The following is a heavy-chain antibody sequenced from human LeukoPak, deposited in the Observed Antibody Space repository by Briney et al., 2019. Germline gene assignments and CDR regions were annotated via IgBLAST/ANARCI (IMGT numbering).Heavy chain of an antibody. J-gene: IGHJ4*02. CDR1: GFAFSSYW. Sequence: GGSLRLSCAASGFAFSSYWMTWVRQAPGKGLEWVGNIHQHGSEKYYMGSVLGRFTISRDNAKKSLFLQMNSLRAEDTAVYYCAREGYCSGGNCYGMDYFDYCGQGTLVTVSS. CDR2: IHQHGSEK. V-gene: IGHV3-7*01. CDR3: AREGYCSGGNCYGMDYFDY. D-gene: IGHD2-15*01.